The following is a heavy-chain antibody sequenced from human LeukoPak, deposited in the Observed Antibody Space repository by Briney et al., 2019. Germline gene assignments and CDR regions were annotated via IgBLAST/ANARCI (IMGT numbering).Heavy chain of an antibody. Sequence: ASVKVSCKASGYTFTSYDINWVRQATGQGLEWMGWMNPNSGNTGYAQKFQGRVTMTRDTSTSTVYMELSSLRSEDTAVYYCARGLRPTGIFDYWGQGTLVTVSS. CDR2: MNPNSGNT. CDR1: GYTFTSYD. J-gene: IGHJ4*02. CDR3: ARGLRPTGIFDY. D-gene: IGHD4-11*01. V-gene: IGHV1-8*01.